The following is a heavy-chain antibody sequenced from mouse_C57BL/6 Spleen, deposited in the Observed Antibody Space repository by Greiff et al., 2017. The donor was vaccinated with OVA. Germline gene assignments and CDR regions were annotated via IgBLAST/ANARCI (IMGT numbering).Heavy chain of an antibody. V-gene: IGHV5-6*01. CDR3: ARQGGGTGAFDY. CDR1: GFTFSSYG. Sequence: EVQLMESGGDLVKPGGSLKLSCAASGFTFSSYGMSWVRQTPDKRLEWVATISSGGSYTYYPDSVKGRFTISRDNAKNTLYLQMSSLKSEDTAMYYCARQGGGTGAFDYWGQGTTLTVSS. D-gene: IGHD3-3*01. CDR2: ISSGGSYT. J-gene: IGHJ2*01.